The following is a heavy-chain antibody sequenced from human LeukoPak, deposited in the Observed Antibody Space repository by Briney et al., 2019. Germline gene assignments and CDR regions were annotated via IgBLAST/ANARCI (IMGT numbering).Heavy chain of an antibody. CDR3: ARGVAWYSVSYDY. CDR2: MNPNSGNT. Sequence: GASVKVSCKASGYTFTSHDINWVRQATGQGLEWMGWMNPNSGNTGYAQKFQGRVTMTRNTSISTAYVELSSLRSEDTAVYYCARGVAWYSVSYDYWGQGTLVTVSS. CDR1: GYTFTSHD. V-gene: IGHV1-8*01. J-gene: IGHJ4*02. D-gene: IGHD5/OR15-5a*01.